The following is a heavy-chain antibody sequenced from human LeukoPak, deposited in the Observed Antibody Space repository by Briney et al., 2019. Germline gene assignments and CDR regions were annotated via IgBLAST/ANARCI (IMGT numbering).Heavy chain of an antibody. D-gene: IGHD3-16*01. Sequence: QPGGSLRLSCAASGFTFSSYEMNWVRQAPGKGREGVSYISSSGNTIYYADSVKGRFTISRDNAKNSLYLQVNSLSAEDTAVYYCASGLMTYWGQGTLVTVSS. V-gene: IGHV3-48*03. J-gene: IGHJ4*02. CDR2: ISSSGNTI. CDR1: GFTFSSYE. CDR3: ASGLMTY.